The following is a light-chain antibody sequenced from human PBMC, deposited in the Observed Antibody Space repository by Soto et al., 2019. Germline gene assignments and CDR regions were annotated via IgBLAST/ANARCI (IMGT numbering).Light chain of an antibody. Sequence: EIVLTQSPGTLSLSPGESAALSCRARQNVASRKLAWYQQKRGQAPRLLIHGASNRATGTPDRFSGSGSGTDFTLTISRLEPEDFAVYYCQQYDTSPRTFGQGTNLDI. J-gene: IGKJ2*01. CDR1: QNVASRK. CDR3: QQYDTSPRT. V-gene: IGKV3-20*01. CDR2: GAS.